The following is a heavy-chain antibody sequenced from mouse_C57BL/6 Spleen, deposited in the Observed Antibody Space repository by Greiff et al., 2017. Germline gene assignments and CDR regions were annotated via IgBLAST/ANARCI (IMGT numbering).Heavy chain of an antibody. CDR3: QADYGSSYYFDY. CDR1: GYTFTDYE. J-gene: IGHJ2*01. CDR2: IDPETGGT. V-gene: IGHV1-15*01. Sequence: VQLQQSGAELVRPGASVTLSCKASGYTFTDYEMHWVKQTPVHGLEWIGAIDPETGGTAYNQKFKGKAILTADKSSSTAYMELRSLTSEDSAVYYCQADYGSSYYFDYWGQGTTLTVSS. D-gene: IGHD1-1*01.